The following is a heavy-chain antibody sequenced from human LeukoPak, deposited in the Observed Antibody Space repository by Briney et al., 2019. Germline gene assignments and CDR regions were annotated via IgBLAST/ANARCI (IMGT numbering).Heavy chain of an antibody. CDR3: ARATVTIPYYFDY. J-gene: IGHJ4*02. Sequence: ASVKVSCKASEGTFSSYAISWVRQAPGQGLEWMGRIIPIFGTANYAQKFQGRVTITTDESTSTAYMELSSLRSEDTAVYYCARATVTIPYYFDYWGQGTLVTVSS. D-gene: IGHD4-17*01. CDR2: IIPIFGTA. CDR1: EGTFSSYA. V-gene: IGHV1-69*05.